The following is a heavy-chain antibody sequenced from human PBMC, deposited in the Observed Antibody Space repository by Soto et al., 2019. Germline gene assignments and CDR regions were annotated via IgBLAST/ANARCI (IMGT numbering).Heavy chain of an antibody. V-gene: IGHV3-23*01. CDR3: AKDQGSGSYYKRYYYYGMDV. D-gene: IGHD3-10*01. CDR1: GFTFSSYA. J-gene: IGHJ6*02. CDR2: ISGSGGST. Sequence: PGGSLILACAASGFTFSSYAMSWVRQAPGKGLEWVSAISGSGGSTYYADSVKGRFTISRDNSKNTLYLQMNSLRAEDTAVYYCAKDQGSGSYYKRYYYYGMDVWGQGTTVTVSS.